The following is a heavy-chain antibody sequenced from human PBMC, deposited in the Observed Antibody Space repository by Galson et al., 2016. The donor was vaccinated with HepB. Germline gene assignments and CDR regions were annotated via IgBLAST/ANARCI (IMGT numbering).Heavy chain of an antibody. CDR2: ISGSGGST. D-gene: IGHD3-10*01. CDR3: GKDWGSLWESSGKGMDV. J-gene: IGHJ6*02. Sequence: SLRLSCAASGFTFSSYAMSWVRQAPGKGLEWVAAISGSGGSTYYADSVKGRFAISRDKSKNTLYLQMNSLTTEDTALYYCGKDWGSLWESSGKGMDVWGQGTTVIVSS. CDR1: GFTFSSYA. V-gene: IGHV3-23*01.